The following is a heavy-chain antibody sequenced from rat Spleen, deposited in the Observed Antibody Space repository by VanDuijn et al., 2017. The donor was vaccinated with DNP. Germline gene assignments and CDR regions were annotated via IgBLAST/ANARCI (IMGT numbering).Heavy chain of an antibody. CDR2: ISSTGDNT. Sequence: EVQLVESGGGLVQPGRSLKLSCAASGFTFSDYAMAWVRQAPKKGLEWVATISSTGDNTYYSDSVKGRFSLSRDNAKSTLYLQMDSLRSEDTATYYCATDSGYGFAYWGQGTLVTVSS. CDR1: GFTFSDYA. V-gene: IGHV5S23*01. CDR3: ATDSGYGFAY. D-gene: IGHD4-3*01. J-gene: IGHJ3*01.